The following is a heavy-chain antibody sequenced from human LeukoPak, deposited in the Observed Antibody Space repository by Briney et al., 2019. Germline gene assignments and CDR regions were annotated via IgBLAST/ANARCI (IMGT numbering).Heavy chain of an antibody. CDR3: ARPSITMIVVAQFDY. CDR2: IYYSGST. D-gene: IGHD3-22*01. J-gene: IGHJ4*02. V-gene: IGHV4-59*01. Sequence: SETLSLTCTVSGGSISSYYWSWIRQPPGKGLEWIGYIYYSGSTNYNPSLKSRVTISVDTSKNQFSLKLSSVTAADTAVYYCARPSITMIVVAQFDYWGQGTLVTVSS. CDR1: GGSISSYY.